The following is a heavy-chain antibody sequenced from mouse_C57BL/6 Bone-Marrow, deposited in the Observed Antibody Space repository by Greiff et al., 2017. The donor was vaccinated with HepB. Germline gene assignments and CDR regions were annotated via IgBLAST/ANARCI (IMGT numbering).Heavy chain of an antibody. CDR2: IWRGGST. Sequence: VKLVESGPGLVQPSQSLSITCTVSGFSLTSYGVHWVRQSPGKGLEWLGVIWRGGSTDYNAAFMSRLSITKDNSKSQVFFKMNSLQADDTARYYCAKNLLGFAYWGQGTLVTVSA. CDR1: GFSLTSYG. D-gene: IGHD2-1*01. J-gene: IGHJ3*01. CDR3: AKNLLGFAY. V-gene: IGHV2-5*01.